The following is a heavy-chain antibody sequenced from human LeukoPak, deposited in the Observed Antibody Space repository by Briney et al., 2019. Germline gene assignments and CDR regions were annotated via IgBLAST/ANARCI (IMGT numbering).Heavy chain of an antibody. V-gene: IGHV3-21*01. Sequence: AGGSLRLSCAASGFTFSSYSMNWVRQAPGKGLEWVSSISSSSSYIYYADSVKGRFTISRDNAKNSLYLQMNSLRAEDTAVYYCARAYDILTGSDLYFDYWGQGTLVTVSS. CDR3: ARAYDILTGSDLYFDY. CDR2: ISSSSSYI. D-gene: IGHD3-9*01. J-gene: IGHJ4*02. CDR1: GFTFSSYS.